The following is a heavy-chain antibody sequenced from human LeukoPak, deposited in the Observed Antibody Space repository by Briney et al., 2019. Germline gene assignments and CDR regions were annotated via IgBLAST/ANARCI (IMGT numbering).Heavy chain of an antibody. D-gene: IGHD2-15*01. Sequence: GGSLRLSCAASGFTFSSYVMSWVRQTPGKGLEWVSAISGSGDDTYYAGSVKGRFTISRDNSKNTLYLQMHSLRAEDTAVYYCAKGCSGGSCYSFDYWGQGTLVTVSS. CDR3: AKGCSGGSCYSFDY. J-gene: IGHJ4*02. CDR1: GFTFSSYV. V-gene: IGHV3-23*01. CDR2: ISGSGDDT.